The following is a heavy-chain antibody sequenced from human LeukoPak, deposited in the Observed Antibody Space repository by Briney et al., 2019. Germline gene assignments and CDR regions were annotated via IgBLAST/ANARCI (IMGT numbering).Heavy chain of an antibody. CDR1: GGTFSSYA. D-gene: IGHD3-3*01. V-gene: IGHV1-69*01. J-gene: IGHJ5*02. Sequence: GSSVKVSCKASGGTFSSYAISWVRQAPGQGLEWMGGIIPIFGTANYAQKFQGRVTITADESTSTAYMELSSLRSDDTAVYYCAKQYYDFWSGSIDLIDPWGQGTLVTVSS. CDR2: IIPIFGTA. CDR3: AKQYYDFWSGSIDLIDP.